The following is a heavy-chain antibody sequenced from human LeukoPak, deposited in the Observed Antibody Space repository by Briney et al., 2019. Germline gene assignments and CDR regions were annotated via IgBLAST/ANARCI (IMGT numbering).Heavy chain of an antibody. CDR1: GYTFTSYD. Sequence: ASVKVSCKASGYTFTSYDINWVRQATGQGLEWMGWMNPNSGNTGYAQKFQGRVTITRNTSISTAYMELSSLRSEDTAVYYCARMKSSGWYPFDYWGQGTLVTVPS. CDR3: ARMKSSGWYPFDY. D-gene: IGHD6-19*01. CDR2: MNPNSGNT. V-gene: IGHV1-8*03. J-gene: IGHJ4*02.